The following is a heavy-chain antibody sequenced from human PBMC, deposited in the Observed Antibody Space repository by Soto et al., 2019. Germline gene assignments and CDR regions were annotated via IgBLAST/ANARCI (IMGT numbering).Heavy chain of an antibody. CDR3: IRNWGSDMDV. Sequence: GGSLRLSCAASGFTFSSYAMHWFRQAPGKGLEWVGFIRSKAYSGTTEYAASVKGRFIISRDDSRSIAYLQMNSLKTEDTAVYYCIRNWGSDMDVWGQGTTVTVSS. D-gene: IGHD3-16*01. CDR2: IRSKAYSGTT. V-gene: IGHV3-49*03. J-gene: IGHJ6*02. CDR1: GFTFSSYA.